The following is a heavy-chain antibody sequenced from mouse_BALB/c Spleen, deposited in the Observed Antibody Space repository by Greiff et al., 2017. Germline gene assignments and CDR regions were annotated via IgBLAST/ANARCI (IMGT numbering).Heavy chain of an antibody. CDR1: GYSITSDYA. CDR2: ISYSGST. CDR3: ARGRDY. Sequence: EVKLVESGPGLVKPSQSLSLTCTVTGYSITSDYAWYWIRQFPGNKLEWMGYISYSGSTSYNPSLKSRISITRDTSKNQFFLQLNSVTTEDTATYYCARGRDYWGQGTTLTVSS. V-gene: IGHV3-2*02. J-gene: IGHJ2*01.